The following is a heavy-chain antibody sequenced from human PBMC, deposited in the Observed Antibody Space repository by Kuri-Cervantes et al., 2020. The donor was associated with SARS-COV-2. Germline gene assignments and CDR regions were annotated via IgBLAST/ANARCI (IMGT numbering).Heavy chain of an antibody. V-gene: IGHV3-48*03. D-gene: IGHD2-15*01. CDR3: ARDHGDCSGGTCYVVYYGMDV. J-gene: IGHJ6*02. CDR2: ISSSGSTI. CDR1: GFTFSSYE. Sequence: GGSLRLSCAASGFTFSSYEMNWVRQAPGKGLEWVSYISSSGSTIYYADSVKGRFTISRDNAKNSLSLQMNSLRAEDTAVYYCARDHGDCSGGTCYVVYYGMDVWGQGTTVTVS.